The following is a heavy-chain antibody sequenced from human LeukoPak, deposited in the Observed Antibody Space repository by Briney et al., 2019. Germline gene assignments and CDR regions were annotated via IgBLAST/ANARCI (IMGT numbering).Heavy chain of an antibody. J-gene: IGHJ4*02. Sequence: SETLSLTCAVYGGSFSGHYWSWIRQPPGKGLEWIGEIHHSGSTNYNPSLKSRVTISVDTSKNQFSLKLSSVTAADTAVYYCARRLSPYYYDSSGYQFGYWGQGTLVTVSS. CDR1: GGSFSGHY. CDR2: IHHSGST. D-gene: IGHD3-22*01. V-gene: IGHV4-34*01. CDR3: ARRLSPYYYDSSGYQFGY.